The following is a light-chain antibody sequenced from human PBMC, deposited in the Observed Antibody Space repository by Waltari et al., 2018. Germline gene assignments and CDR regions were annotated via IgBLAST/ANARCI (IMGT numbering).Light chain of an antibody. CDR2: KAS. CDR1: QSISSW. CDR3: QQYNSYSRT. J-gene: IGKJ1*01. V-gene: IGKV1-5*03. Sequence: DIQMTQSPSSLSASVGDRVTTTCRASQSISSWLAWYQQKPGKAPNLLIYKASSLGSGVPSRFSGSGSGTEFTLTISSLQPDDFATYYCQQYNSYSRTFGQGTKVEIK.